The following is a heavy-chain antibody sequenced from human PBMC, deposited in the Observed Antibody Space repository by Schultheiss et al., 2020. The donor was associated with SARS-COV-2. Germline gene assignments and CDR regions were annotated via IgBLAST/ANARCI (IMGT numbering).Heavy chain of an antibody. V-gene: IGHV3-21*01. J-gene: IGHJ6*02. CDR1: GFTFSSYS. CDR3: AGLQGVVAATWEYYGMDV. CDR2: ISSSSSYI. Sequence: GASLKISCAASGFTFSSYSMNWVRQAPGKGLEWVSSISSSSSYIYYADSVKGRFTISRDNAKNSLYLQMNSLRAEDTAVYYCAGLQGVVAATWEYYGMDVWGQGTTVTVSS. D-gene: IGHD2-15*01.